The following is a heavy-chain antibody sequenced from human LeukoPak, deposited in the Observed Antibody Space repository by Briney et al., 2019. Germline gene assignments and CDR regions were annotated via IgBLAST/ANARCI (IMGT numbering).Heavy chain of an antibody. J-gene: IGHJ6*03. Sequence: ASVKVSCKASGYTFTGYGISWVRQAPGQGLEWMGWISAYNGNTNYAQKLQGRVTMTTDTSTSTAYMELRSLRSDDTAVYYCARSPYSSGWYLYMDVWGKGTTVTVSS. V-gene: IGHV1-18*01. CDR1: GYTFTGYG. CDR2: ISAYNGNT. D-gene: IGHD6-19*01. CDR3: ARSPYSSGWYLYMDV.